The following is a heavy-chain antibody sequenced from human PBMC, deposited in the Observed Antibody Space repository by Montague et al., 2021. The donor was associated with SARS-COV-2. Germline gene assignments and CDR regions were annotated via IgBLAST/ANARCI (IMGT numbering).Heavy chain of an antibody. D-gene: IGHD2-15*01. Sequence: SXTLSLTCAVYGGSFSGYYWSWIRQPPGKGLEWIGEINHSGSTNYNPSLKSRVTISVDTSKNQFSLKLSSVTAADTAVYYCARGPVDDNCSGGSCYSRYYYGMDVGGQGTTVTVSS. CDR3: ARGPVDDNCSGGSCYSRYYYGMDV. CDR2: INHSGST. J-gene: IGHJ6*02. CDR1: GGSFSGYY. V-gene: IGHV4-34*01.